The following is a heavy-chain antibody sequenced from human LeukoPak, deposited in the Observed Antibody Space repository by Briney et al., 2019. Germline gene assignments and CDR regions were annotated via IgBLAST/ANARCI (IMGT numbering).Heavy chain of an antibody. CDR1: GGSISSGGYS. V-gene: IGHV4-30-2*01. CDR2: IYHSGST. CDR3: ARGTMVRGVIMETWFDP. J-gene: IGHJ5*02. Sequence: SETLSLTCAVSGGSISSGGYSWSWIRQPPGKGLEWIGYIYHSGSTYYNPSLKSRVTISVGRSKNQFSLKLSSVTAADTAVYYCARGTMVRGVIMETWFDPWGQGTLVTVSS. D-gene: IGHD3-10*01.